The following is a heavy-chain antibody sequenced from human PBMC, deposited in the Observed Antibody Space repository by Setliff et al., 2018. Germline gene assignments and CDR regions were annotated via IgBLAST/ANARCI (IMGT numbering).Heavy chain of an antibody. V-gene: IGHV4-59*11. Sequence: PSETLSLTCTVSGASISSHYWSWIRQPPGKGLEWIGTMNYTGSTNYNPSLKSRVTISVDTSKKQFSLRLNSATAADTAVYYCARQGTAIRWFDPWGQGTLVTVSS. J-gene: IGHJ5*02. CDR3: ARQGTAIRWFDP. D-gene: IGHD3-10*01. CDR1: GASISSHY. CDR2: MNYTGST.